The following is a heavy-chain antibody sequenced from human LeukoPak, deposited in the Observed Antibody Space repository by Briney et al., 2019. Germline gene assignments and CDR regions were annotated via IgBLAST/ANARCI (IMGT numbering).Heavy chain of an antibody. J-gene: IGHJ4*02. V-gene: IGHV3-33*01. Sequence: GGSLRLSCAASGFIFSNYGMHWVRQAPGKGLEWVALIWYDGRNKYYVDSVKGRFTISRDNSKNTLYLQMNSLRAEDTAVYYCARRPAEFRTFDSWGQGTLVTVSS. CDR3: ARRPAEFRTFDS. CDR1: GFIFSNYG. D-gene: IGHD2-21*01. CDR2: IWYDGRNK.